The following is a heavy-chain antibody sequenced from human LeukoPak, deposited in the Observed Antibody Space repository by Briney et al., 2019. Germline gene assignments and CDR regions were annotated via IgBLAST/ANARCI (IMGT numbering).Heavy chain of an antibody. D-gene: IGHD4-17*01. Sequence: GASVKVSCKASGYTFTSYYMHWVRQAPGQGLEWMGIINPSGGSTSYAQKFQGRVTMTRDMSTSTVYMELSSLRSEDTAVYYCARTAYDYGRSRGAFDIWGQETMVTVSS. V-gene: IGHV1-46*01. CDR3: ARTAYDYGRSRGAFDI. CDR2: INPSGGST. J-gene: IGHJ3*02. CDR1: GYTFTSYY.